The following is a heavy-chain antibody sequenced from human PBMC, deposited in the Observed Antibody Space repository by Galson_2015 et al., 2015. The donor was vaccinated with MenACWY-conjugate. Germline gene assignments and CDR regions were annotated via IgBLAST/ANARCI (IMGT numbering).Heavy chain of an antibody. CDR3: AKEAIPARPAYYFDY. CDR1: GFTFSSYA. D-gene: IGHD6-6*01. CDR2: ISGSGGST. V-gene: IGHV3-23*01. Sequence: SLRLSCAASGFTFSSYAMSWVRQAPGKGLEWVSAISGSGGSTYYTDAVKGRFTISRDNSKNTLYLQMNSLRADDTAVYYCAKEAIPARPAYYFDYWDQGTLLTVSS. J-gene: IGHJ4*02.